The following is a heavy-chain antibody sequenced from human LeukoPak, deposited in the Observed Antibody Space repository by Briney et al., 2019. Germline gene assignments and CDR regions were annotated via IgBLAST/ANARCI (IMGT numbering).Heavy chain of an antibody. Sequence: GGSLRLSCAASGFTFSSYWMHWLRQAPGKGLVWVSRINSDGSSTSYADSVKGRFTISRDNAKNTLYLQMNSLRAEDTAVYYCARRPYCTNGVSYPFDYWGQGTLVTVSS. J-gene: IGHJ4*02. CDR3: ARRPYCTNGVSYPFDY. CDR1: GFTFSSYW. D-gene: IGHD2-8*01. CDR2: INSDGSST. V-gene: IGHV3-74*01.